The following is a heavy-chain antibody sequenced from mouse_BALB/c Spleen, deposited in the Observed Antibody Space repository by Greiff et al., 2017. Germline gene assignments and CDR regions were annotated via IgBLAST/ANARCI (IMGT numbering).Heavy chain of an antibody. V-gene: IGHV1-14*01. CDR1: GYTFTSYV. D-gene: IGHD1-1*01. CDR3: ARNYGSSYVGY. J-gene: IGHJ2*01. CDR2: INPYNDGT. Sequence: EVKLQESGPELVKPGASVKMSCKASGYTFTSYVMHWVKQKPGQGLEWIGYINPYNDGTKYNEKFKGKATLTSDKSSSTAYMELSSLTSEDSAVYYCARNYGSSYVGYWGQGTTLTVSS.